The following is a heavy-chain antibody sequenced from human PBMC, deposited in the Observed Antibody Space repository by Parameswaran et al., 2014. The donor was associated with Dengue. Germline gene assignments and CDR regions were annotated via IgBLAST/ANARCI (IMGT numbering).Heavy chain of an antibody. V-gene: IGHV2-26*01. Sequence: PGKALEWLAHIFSNDEKSYSTSLKSRLTISKDTSKSQVVLTMTNMDPVDTATYYCARILPYYDILTGYYGGYFDYWGQGTLVTVSS. J-gene: IGHJ4*02. D-gene: IGHD3-9*01. CDR3: ARILPYYDILTGYYGGYFDY. CDR2: IFSNDEK.